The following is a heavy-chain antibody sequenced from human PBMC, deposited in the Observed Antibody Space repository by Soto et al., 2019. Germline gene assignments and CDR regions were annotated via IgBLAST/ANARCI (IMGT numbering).Heavy chain of an antibody. Sequence: EVQLLESGGDLVQSGGSLRLSCEASGFTFNDFGMSWVRQTPGKGLEWVSTLNHDGRNTHYAASVEGRFTISRDNSKYTLYLQMGSLRAEDTAIYYCAKDAGNEESLFDYWGRGTLVTVSS. CDR1: GFTFNDFG. V-gene: IGHV3-23*01. J-gene: IGHJ4*02. CDR2: LNHDGRNT. CDR3: AKDAGNEESLFDY.